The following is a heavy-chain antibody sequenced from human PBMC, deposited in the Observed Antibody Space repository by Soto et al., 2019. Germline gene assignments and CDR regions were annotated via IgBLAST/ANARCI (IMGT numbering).Heavy chain of an antibody. D-gene: IGHD3-3*01. CDR3: ARGPLRFLDNWFDP. V-gene: IGHV4-59*01. Sequence: SETLSLTCTVPGGSISSYYWSWIRQPPGKGLEWIGYIYYSGSTNYNPSLKSRVTISVDTSKNQFSLKLSSVTAADTAVYYCARGPLRFLDNWFDPWGQGTLVTVSS. CDR2: IYYSGST. J-gene: IGHJ5*02. CDR1: GGSISSYY.